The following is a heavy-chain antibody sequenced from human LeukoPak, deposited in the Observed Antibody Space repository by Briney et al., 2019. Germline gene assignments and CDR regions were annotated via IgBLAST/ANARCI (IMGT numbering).Heavy chain of an antibody. CDR3: ARNVDTAMVTWFDP. J-gene: IGHJ5*02. V-gene: IGHV4-59*01. Sequence: SETLSLTCTVSGGSISSYYWSWIRQSPGKGLEWIGNIFYSGSPNYNPSLKSRVTISVDTSKDQFSLKLSSVTAADTAVYYCARNVDTAMVTWFDPWGQGTLVTVSS. CDR2: IFYSGSP. CDR1: GGSISSYY. D-gene: IGHD5-18*01.